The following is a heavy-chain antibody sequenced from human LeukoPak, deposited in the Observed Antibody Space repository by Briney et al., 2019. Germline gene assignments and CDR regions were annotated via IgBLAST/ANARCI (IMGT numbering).Heavy chain of an antibody. CDR2: IYPGDSAG. J-gene: IGHJ6*03. D-gene: IGHD6-13*01. V-gene: IGHV5-51*01. CDR1: GYRFTSYW. CDR3: ARLYQQQHYYMDV. Sequence: GGALQISFQGSGYRFTSYWIGWVRQMPGKRLEWMGIIYPGDSAGRYSPSFQGQVTISADKSISTAYLQWSSLKASDTAMYYCARLYQQQHYYMDVWGKGTTVTVSS.